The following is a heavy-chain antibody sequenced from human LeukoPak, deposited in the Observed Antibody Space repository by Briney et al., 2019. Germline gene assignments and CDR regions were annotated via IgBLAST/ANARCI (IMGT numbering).Heavy chain of an antibody. CDR2: INHSGST. CDR1: GGSFSGYY. J-gene: IGHJ4*02. Sequence: SETLSLTCAVYGGSFSGYYLSWIRQPPGKGLEWIGEINHSGSTNYNPSLKSRVTISVDTSKNQFSLKLSSVTAADTAVYYCARGPIALAGTVFDYWGQGTLVTVSS. CDR3: ARGPIALAGTVFDY. V-gene: IGHV4-34*01. D-gene: IGHD6-19*01.